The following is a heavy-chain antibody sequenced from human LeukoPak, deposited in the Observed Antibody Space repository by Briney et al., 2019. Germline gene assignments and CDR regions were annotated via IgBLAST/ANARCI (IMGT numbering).Heavy chain of an antibody. J-gene: IGHJ2*01. CDR1: GVTVSNNY. V-gene: IGHV3-53*01. CDR3: ARVLRVGWYFDL. CDR2: IYSGGST. Sequence: GGSLRLSCAASGVTVSNNYLTWVRQAPGEGLEWVSVIYSGGSTYYADSVKGRFTISRDNSKNTMYLQMNSLRAEDTAVYYCARVLRVGWYFDLWGRGTLVTVSS.